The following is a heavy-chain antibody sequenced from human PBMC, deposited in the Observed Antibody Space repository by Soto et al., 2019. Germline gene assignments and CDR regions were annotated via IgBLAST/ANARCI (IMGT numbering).Heavy chain of an antibody. D-gene: IGHD4-17*01. V-gene: IGHV4-31*03. Sequence: PSETLSLTCTVSGGSISSGGYYWSWIRQHPGKGLEWIGYIYYSGSTYYNPSLKSRVTISVDTSKNQFSLKLSSVTAADTAVYYCAREISYGDTGAGYWGQGTLVTVSS. CDR2: IYYSGST. J-gene: IGHJ4*02. CDR3: AREISYGDTGAGY. CDR1: GGSISSGGYY.